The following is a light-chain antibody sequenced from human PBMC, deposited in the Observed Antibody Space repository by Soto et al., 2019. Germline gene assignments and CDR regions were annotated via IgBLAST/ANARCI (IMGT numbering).Light chain of an antibody. J-gene: IGKJ1*01. CDR1: QTIIRY. Sequence: DIQMTQSPSTLSASVGDRVTITCRASQTIIRYLNWYQQESGKAPKLLISTASSLRSGVQSRFNGSRSGTDFTLTISSLQPEDFATYYCQQSYSTPWTFGQGTKVDIK. CDR2: TAS. V-gene: IGKV1-39*01. CDR3: QQSYSTPWT.